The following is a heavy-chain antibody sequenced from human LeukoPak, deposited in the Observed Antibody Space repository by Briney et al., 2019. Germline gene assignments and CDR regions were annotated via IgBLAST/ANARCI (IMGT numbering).Heavy chain of an antibody. CDR3: ARERIAAAVLCQH. D-gene: IGHD6-13*01. CDR2: IGSGGTI. CDR1: EFTFISPE. J-gene: IGHJ1*01. V-gene: IGHV3-48*03. Sequence: GGSLRLSFVALEFTFISPEVTWVRQAPGMGLEWVSYIGSGGTIYYADAVKGRFTISRDNAKNSLYLQMNSLRVEDTAVYYCARERIAAAVLCQHWAQGTLVTVSS.